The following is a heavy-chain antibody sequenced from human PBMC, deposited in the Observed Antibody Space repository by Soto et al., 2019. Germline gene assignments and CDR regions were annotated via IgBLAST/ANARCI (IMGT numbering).Heavy chain of an antibody. Sequence: QVQVVQSGAEVKKPGSSVRVSCKASGDSFTKYTVNWVRQAPRQELEWMGGIIPRFGTTNYAPTLQDRVTITADESMNTVYMELSSLRSDDTALYYCARGRGLYNSGRSQLDSWGQGTLVTVSS. CDR3: ARGRGLYNSGRSQLDS. CDR2: IIPRFGTT. CDR1: GDSFTKYT. J-gene: IGHJ4*02. D-gene: IGHD1-1*01. V-gene: IGHV1-69*01.